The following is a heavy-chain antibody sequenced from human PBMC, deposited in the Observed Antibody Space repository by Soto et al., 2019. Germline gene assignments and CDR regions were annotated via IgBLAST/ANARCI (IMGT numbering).Heavy chain of an antibody. D-gene: IGHD2-2*02. J-gene: IGHJ6*02. CDR3: AKDTKGYCTSITCYTEPYYYYGMDV. Sequence: GGSLRLSCAASGFTFSNHAMTWVRQAPGKGLEWVSAISGSGDSTYYVDSVKGRFTISRDNSKNTLYLQRDSLRADDTAVSYCAKDTKGYCTSITCYTEPYYYYGMDVWGQGTTVTVSS. CDR2: ISGSGDST. V-gene: IGHV3-23*01. CDR1: GFTFSNHA.